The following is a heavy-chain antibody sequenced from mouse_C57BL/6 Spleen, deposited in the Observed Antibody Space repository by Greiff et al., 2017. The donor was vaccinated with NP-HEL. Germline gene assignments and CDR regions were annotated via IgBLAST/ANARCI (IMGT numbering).Heavy chain of an antibody. CDR3: AREEEAWYFDV. V-gene: IGHV5-4*01. Sequence: DVMLVESGGGLVKPGGSLKLSCAASGFTFSSYAMSWVRQTPEKRLEWVATISDGGSYTYYPDNVKGRFTISRDNAKNNLYLQMSHLKSEDTAMYYCAREEEAWYFDVWGTGTTVTVSS. CDR2: ISDGGSYT. J-gene: IGHJ1*03. D-gene: IGHD6-1*01. CDR1: GFTFSSYA.